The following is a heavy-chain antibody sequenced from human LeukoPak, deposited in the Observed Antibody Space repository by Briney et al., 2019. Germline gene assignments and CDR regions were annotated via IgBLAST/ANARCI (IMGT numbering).Heavy chain of an antibody. Sequence: SGPVLLHATETLTLTCTVSVFSLSNARMGVSWIRQPPGKALEWLAHIFSNDEKSYSTSLKSRLTISKDTSKSQVVLTMTNMDPVDTATYYCARIRRYYDSSDWWFDPWGQGTLVTVSS. CDR3: ARIRRYYDSSDWWFDP. CDR2: IFSNDEK. J-gene: IGHJ5*02. D-gene: IGHD3-22*01. CDR1: VFSLSNARMG. V-gene: IGHV2-26*01.